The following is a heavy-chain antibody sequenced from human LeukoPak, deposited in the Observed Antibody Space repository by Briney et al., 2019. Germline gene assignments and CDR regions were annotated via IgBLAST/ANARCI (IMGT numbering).Heavy chain of an antibody. CDR3: AAIQGSFDY. CDR1: GYSISSGYY. D-gene: IGHD2-15*01. Sequence: PSETLSLTCTVSGYSISSGYYWGWIRQPPGKGLEWIGSIYHSGSTYYNPSLKSRVTMSVDTSKNHFSLKLTSVTAADTAVYYCAAIQGSFDYWGQGTLVTVSS. V-gene: IGHV4-38-2*02. J-gene: IGHJ4*02. CDR2: IYHSGST.